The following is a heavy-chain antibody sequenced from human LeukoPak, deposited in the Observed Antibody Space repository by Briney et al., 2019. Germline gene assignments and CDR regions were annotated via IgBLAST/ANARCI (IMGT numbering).Heavy chain of an antibody. V-gene: IGHV4-34*01. CDR3: ARCRGVLGYGSGGSCYDVYY. J-gene: IGHJ4*02. CDR2: INHSGST. Sequence: SETLSLTCAVYGGSFSGYYWSWIRQPPGKGLEWIGEINHSGSTNYNPSLKSRVTISVDTSKNQFSLKLSSVTAADTAVYYCARCRGVLGYGSGGSCYDVYYWGQGTLVTVSS. D-gene: IGHD2-15*01. CDR1: GGSFSGYY.